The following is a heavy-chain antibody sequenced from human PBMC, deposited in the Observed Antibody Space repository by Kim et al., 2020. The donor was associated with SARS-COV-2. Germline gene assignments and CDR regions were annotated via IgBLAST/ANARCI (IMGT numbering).Heavy chain of an antibody. J-gene: IGHJ4*02. V-gene: IGHV1-69*13. D-gene: IGHD2-2*01. CDR3: ARSIVVVPAATPPVTYGAFDY. CDR1: GGTFSSYA. Sequence: SVKVSCKASGGTFSSYAISWVRQAPGQGLEWMGVIIPIFGTANYAQKFHGRVTITADESTSTAYMELSSLRSEDTAVYYCARSIVVVPAATPPVTYGAFDYWGQGTLVTVSS. CDR2: IIPIFGTA.